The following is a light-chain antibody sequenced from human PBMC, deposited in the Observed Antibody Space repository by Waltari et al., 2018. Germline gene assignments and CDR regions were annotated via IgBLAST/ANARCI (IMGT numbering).Light chain of an antibody. CDR3: QQYNNWPPLT. Sequence: EIVMTQSPATLSVSPGERATLSCRASQSVSSNLAWYQQKPGQAPRLRIYGASTRATGIPARFSGSGSGTEFTLTISILQSEDFAVYYCQQYNNWPPLTFGPGTKVDIK. V-gene: IGKV3-15*01. J-gene: IGKJ3*01. CDR1: QSVSSN. CDR2: GAS.